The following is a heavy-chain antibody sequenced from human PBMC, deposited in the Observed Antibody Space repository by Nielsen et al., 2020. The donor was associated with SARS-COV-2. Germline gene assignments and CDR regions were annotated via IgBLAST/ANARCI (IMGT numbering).Heavy chain of an antibody. CDR1: GFTFSSYG. V-gene: IGHV3-30*02. Sequence: GGSLRLSCAASGFTFSSYGMHWVRQAPGKGLEWVAAIWYDGSNKYYADSVKGRFTISRDNSKNTLYLQMNSLRAEDTAVYYCATGPPIAAYNWFDPWGQGTLVTVSS. D-gene: IGHD2-15*01. J-gene: IGHJ5*02. CDR2: IWYDGSNK. CDR3: ATGPPIAAYNWFDP.